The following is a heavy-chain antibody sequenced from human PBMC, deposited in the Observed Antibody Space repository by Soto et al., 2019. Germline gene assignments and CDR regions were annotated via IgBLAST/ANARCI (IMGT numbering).Heavy chain of an antibody. CDR1: GYTFTSYG. Sequence: ASVKVFCKASGYTFTSYGISWVRQAPGQGLEWMGWISAYNGNTNYAQKLQGRVTMTTDTSTSTAYMELRSLRSDDTAVYYCARDRPRYCSGGSCASNYWGQGTLVTVSS. V-gene: IGHV1-18*04. CDR3: ARDRPRYCSGGSCASNY. J-gene: IGHJ4*02. CDR2: ISAYNGNT. D-gene: IGHD2-15*01.